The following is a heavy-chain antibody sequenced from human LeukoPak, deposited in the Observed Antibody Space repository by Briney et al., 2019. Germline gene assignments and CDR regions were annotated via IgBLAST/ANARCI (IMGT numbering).Heavy chain of an antibody. V-gene: IGHV3-30*03. J-gene: IGHJ6*02. Sequence: GGSLRLSCAASGFTFSSYGMHWVRQAPGKGLEWVAVISYDGSNKYYADSVKGRFTISRDNSKNTLYLQMNSLRAEDTAVYYCAQQPRYYYYGMDVWGQGTTVTVSS. D-gene: IGHD6-13*01. CDR3: AQQPRYYYYGMDV. CDR1: GFTFSSYG. CDR2: ISYDGSNK.